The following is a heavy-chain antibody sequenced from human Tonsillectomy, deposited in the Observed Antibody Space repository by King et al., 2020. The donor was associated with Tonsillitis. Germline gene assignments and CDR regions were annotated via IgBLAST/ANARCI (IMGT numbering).Heavy chain of an antibody. CDR1: GGSISGGTYY. CDR3: GGYEGGVFDP. J-gene: IGHJ5*02. D-gene: IGHD2-15*01. V-gene: IGHV4-31*03. CDR2: IYYSGNT. Sequence: VQLQESGPGLVKPSQTLSLTCTVSGGSISGGTYYWSWIRQHPGKGLEWIGYIYYSGNTYYNPPLKSRLTISLDTSKNQFSLKLRSLTAADTAVYYCGGYEGGVFDPWGQGTLVTVSS.